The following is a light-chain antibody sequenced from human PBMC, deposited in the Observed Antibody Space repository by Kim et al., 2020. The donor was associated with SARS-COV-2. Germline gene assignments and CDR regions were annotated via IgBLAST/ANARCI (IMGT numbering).Light chain of an antibody. CDR2: AAS. CDR1: QGINTN. CDR3: QQFNSYSPT. Sequence: IQLTQSPSSLSASVRDRVTITCRASQGINTNLAWYQQTPGKAPRVLIYAASTLQSGVPSRFNGSGSGTYFTLTISSLQPEDFPTYYCQQFNSYSPTFGGGTKLDIK. V-gene: IGKV1-9*01. J-gene: IGKJ4*01.